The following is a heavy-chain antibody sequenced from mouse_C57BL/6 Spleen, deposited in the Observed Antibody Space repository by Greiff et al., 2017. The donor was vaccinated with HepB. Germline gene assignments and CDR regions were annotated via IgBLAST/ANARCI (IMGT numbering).Heavy chain of an antibody. CDR3: ARSSDYYGSLYWYFDV. J-gene: IGHJ1*03. Sequence: VQLQQPGTELVKPGASVKLSCKASGYTFTSYWMHWVKQRPGQGLEWIGNINPSNGGTNYNEKFKSKATLTVDKSSSTAYMQLSSLTSEDSAVYYCARSSDYYGSLYWYFDVWGTGTTVTVSS. CDR2: INPSNGGT. V-gene: IGHV1-53*01. CDR1: GYTFTSYW. D-gene: IGHD1-1*01.